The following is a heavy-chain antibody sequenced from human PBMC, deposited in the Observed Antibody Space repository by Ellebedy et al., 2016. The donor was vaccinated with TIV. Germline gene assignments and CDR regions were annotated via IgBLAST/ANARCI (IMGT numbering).Heavy chain of an antibody. CDR3: ARVGEAWEQWLVYGRGAFDI. Sequence: AASVKVSCKASGYTFTSYGISWVRQAPGQGLEWMGLISAYNGNTNYAQKLQGRVTMTTDTSTSTAYMELRSLRSDDTAVYYCARVGEAWEQWLVYGRGAFDIWGQGTMVTVSS. CDR2: ISAYNGNT. CDR1: GYTFTSYG. J-gene: IGHJ3*02. D-gene: IGHD6-19*01. V-gene: IGHV1-18*01.